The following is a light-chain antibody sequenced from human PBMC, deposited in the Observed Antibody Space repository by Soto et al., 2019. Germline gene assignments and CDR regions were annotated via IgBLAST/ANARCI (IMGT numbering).Light chain of an antibody. V-gene: IGKV1-5*01. J-gene: IGKJ1*01. Sequence: DIQMTQSPSTLSASVGDTVTITCRASESISIWLAWYQQKPGKAPKLLIFAASTLVRGVPSRFSGRGSGTEFTLTISSLQADDYATFYCQQYHTDWTFGQGTKVEIK. CDR2: AAS. CDR3: QQYHTDWT. CDR1: ESISIW.